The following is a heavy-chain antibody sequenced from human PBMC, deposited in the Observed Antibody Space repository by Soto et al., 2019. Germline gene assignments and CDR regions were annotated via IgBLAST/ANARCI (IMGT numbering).Heavy chain of an antibody. J-gene: IGHJ4*02. V-gene: IGHV3-30-3*01. CDR3: ARSDSSRWHVFDD. Sequence: QVQLVESGGGVVQPGRSLRLSCAASGFTFSSYAMHWVRQAPGKGLQWVAIISYDGSNEYYAGSVKGRFTISRDNSENTLYLQMNSLRAEDTAVYYCARSDSSRWHVFDDWGQGNLVVVSS. CDR2: ISYDGSNE. CDR1: GFTFSSYA. D-gene: IGHD6-13*01.